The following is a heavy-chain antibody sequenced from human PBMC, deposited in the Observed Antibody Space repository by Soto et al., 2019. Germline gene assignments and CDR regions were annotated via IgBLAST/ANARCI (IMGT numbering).Heavy chain of an antibody. CDR3: ARDFLSGKP. J-gene: IGHJ5*02. D-gene: IGHD3-10*01. CDR2: ISGSSSVI. CDR1: GFTFSNYN. V-gene: IGHV3-48*02. Sequence: GGSLRLSCVASGFTFSNYNMNWVRQAPGKGLEWVSHISGSSSVIYYADSVKGRFTISRDNAKNSVYLQMNRVRDEDTAVYYCARDFLSGKPWGQGTLVTVSS.